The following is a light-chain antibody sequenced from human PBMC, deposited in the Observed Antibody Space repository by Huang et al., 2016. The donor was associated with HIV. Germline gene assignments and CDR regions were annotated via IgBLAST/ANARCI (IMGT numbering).Light chain of an antibody. CDR1: QDVSNY. CDR2: STS. CDR3: QQYHIYPWT. J-gene: IGKJ1*01. Sequence: AIRITQSPSSLSASTGDRVTITCRASQDVSNYLAWYQQKPGRATKLIIYSTSTLQSGVPSRFSGNGSATDFSLTITCLQSDDFATYYCQQYHIYPWTFGQGTKVEI. V-gene: IGKV1-8*01.